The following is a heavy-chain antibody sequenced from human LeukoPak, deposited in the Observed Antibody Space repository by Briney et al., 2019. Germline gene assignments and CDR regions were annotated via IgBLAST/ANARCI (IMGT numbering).Heavy chain of an antibody. V-gene: IGHV3-23*01. D-gene: IGHD3-10*01. Sequence: PGVSLRLSCAASGFTFSSYAMSWVRQAPGKGLEWASAISGSGTGTYYADSVKGRFTISRDNAKNTVYLQMNSLRAEDTAVYYCAKDRPASHGSGSFGDYWGQGTLVAVST. CDR1: GFTFSSYA. CDR3: AKDRPASHGSGSFGDY. CDR2: ISGSGTGT. J-gene: IGHJ4*02.